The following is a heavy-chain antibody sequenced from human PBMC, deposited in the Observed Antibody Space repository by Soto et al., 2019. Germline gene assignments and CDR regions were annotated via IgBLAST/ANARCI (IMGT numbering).Heavy chain of an antibody. CDR3: ARGRTTFDY. V-gene: IGHV3-53*01. Sequence: XGSRSLSCAASEFTVISNCISWVRQAPGKGLEWVSVIYSGGSTYYADSVKGRFTISRDNSKNTLYLQMNSLRAEDTAVYYCARGRTTFDYWGQGTLVTVSS. D-gene: IGHD1-7*01. CDR2: IYSGGST. J-gene: IGHJ4*02. CDR1: EFTVISNC.